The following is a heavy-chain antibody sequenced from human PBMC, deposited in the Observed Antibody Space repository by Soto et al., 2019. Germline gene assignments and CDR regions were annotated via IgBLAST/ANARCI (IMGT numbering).Heavy chain of an antibody. D-gene: IGHD5-18*01. Sequence: GSVKVSCKASGYTFTSYAMHWVRQAPGQRLEWMGWINAGNGNTKYSQKFQGRVTITRDTSASTAYMELSSLRSEDTAVYYCARRGPRGYSYGLVPWGQGTLVTVSS. V-gene: IGHV1-3*01. CDR3: ARRGPRGYSYGLVP. J-gene: IGHJ5*02. CDR2: INAGNGNT. CDR1: GYTFTSYA.